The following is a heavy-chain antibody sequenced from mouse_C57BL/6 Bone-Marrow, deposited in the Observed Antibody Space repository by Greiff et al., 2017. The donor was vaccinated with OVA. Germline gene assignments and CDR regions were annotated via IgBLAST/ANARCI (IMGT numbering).Heavy chain of an antibody. CDR3: ARRGSDGSSLDY. CDR1: GYTFTSYW. J-gene: IGHJ2*01. V-gene: IGHV1-64*01. Sequence: QVQLQQPGAELVKPGASVKLSCKASGYTFTSYWMHWVKQRPGQGLEWIGMIHPNSGSTNYNEKFKSKATLTVDKSSSTAYMQPHSLPSEDSAVYYCARRGSDGSSLDYWGQGTTLTVSS. CDR2: IHPNSGST. D-gene: IGHD1-1*01.